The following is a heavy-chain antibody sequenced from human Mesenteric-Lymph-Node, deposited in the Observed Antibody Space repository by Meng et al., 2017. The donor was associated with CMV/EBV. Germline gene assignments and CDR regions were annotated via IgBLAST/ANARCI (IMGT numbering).Heavy chain of an antibody. D-gene: IGHD5-18*01. CDR3: AKDGYSYGYYFDS. Sequence: GGSLRLSCTVSGGSINSYYWTWIRQPPGKGLEWVSVISGSGDSRHYADSVQGRLTISRDNSRNTVYLQMNSLRAEDTAIYFCAKDGYSYGYYFDSWGQGTLVTVSS. CDR1: GGSINSYY. CDR2: ISGSGDSR. V-gene: IGHV3-23*01. J-gene: IGHJ4*02.